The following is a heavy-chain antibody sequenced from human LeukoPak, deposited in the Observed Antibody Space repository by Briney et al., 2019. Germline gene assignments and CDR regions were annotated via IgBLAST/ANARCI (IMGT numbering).Heavy chain of an antibody. CDR3: ARAAAGGYGY. D-gene: IGHD6-13*01. V-gene: IGHV4-59*01. CDR2: IYYSGST. CDR1: GGSISSYY. J-gene: IGHJ4*02. Sequence: SETLSLTCTVSGGSISSYYWSWIRQPPGKGLEWIGYIYYSGSTNYNPSPKSRVTISVDTSKNQFSLKLSSVTAADTAVYYCARAAAGGYGYWGQGTLVTVSS.